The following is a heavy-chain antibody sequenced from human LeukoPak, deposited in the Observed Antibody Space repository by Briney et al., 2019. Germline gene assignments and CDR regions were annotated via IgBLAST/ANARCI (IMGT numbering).Heavy chain of an antibody. CDR3: ARAIAARGLVDY. V-gene: IGHV4-39*07. J-gene: IGHJ4*02. D-gene: IGHD6-6*01. Sequence: SETLSLTCTVSGGSISSSSYYWGWIRQPPGKGLEWIGSIYYSGSTYYNPSLKSRVTISVDTSKNQFSLKLSSVTAADTAVYYCARAIAARGLVDYWGQGTLVTVSS. CDR2: IYYSGST. CDR1: GGSISSSSYY.